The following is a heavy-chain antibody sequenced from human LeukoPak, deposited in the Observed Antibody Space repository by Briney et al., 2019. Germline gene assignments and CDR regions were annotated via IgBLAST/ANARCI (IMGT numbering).Heavy chain of an antibody. J-gene: IGHJ4*02. V-gene: IGHV3-33*06. D-gene: IGHD4-11*01. Sequence: GRSMRFSCEASGFTFSHNGRHWVRQAQGKGLGWLAVIWSDGTNQYYADSVKGRFTISRDNFKNTVSLQMDSLRAEDTAVYYCAKDAQRGFDYSNFLEHWGQGSLVTVSS. CDR3: AKDAQRGFDYSNFLEH. CDR1: GFTFSHNG. CDR2: IWSDGTNQ.